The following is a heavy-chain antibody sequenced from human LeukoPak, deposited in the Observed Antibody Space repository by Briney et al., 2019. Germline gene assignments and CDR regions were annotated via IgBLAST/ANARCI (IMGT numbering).Heavy chain of an antibody. J-gene: IGHJ4*02. CDR3: ARPGPYGSGSYYDY. CDR2: IWYDGSNK. Sequence: AGGSLRLSCAASGFTFSSYGVHWVRQAPGKGLEWVAVIWYDGSNKYYADSVKGRFTISRDNSKNTLYLQMNSLRAEDTAVYYCARPGPYGSGSYYDYWGQGTLVTVSS. D-gene: IGHD3-10*01. V-gene: IGHV3-33*01. CDR1: GFTFSSYG.